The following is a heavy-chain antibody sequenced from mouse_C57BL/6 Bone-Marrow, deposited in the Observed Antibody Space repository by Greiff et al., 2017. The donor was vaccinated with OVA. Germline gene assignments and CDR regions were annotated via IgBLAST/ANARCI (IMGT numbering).Heavy chain of an antibody. Sequence: EVKVVESGGGLVQPGESLKLSCESNEYAFPSHDMSWVRKTPEKRLELVAAINSDGGGTYYPDTMERRLILSRDNTKKTRYPQMSSLRSYDTALYYGARHVGDFDYWGQGTTLTVSS. J-gene: IGHJ2*01. CDR3: ARHVGDFDY. CDR2: INSDGGGT. V-gene: IGHV5-2*01. CDR1: EYAFPSHD.